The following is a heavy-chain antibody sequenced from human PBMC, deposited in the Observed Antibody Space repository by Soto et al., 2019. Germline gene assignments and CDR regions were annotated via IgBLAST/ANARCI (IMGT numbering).Heavy chain of an antibody. V-gene: IGHV3-21*01. CDR3: ARSDCTSTSCYVVWFDP. CDR2: ISSSSSYI. Sequence: EVQLVESGGGLVKPGGSLRLSCAASGFSFSNYGMNWVRQAPGKGLEWVSSISSSSSYISYADSVKARFTISRDNAKNSVYLQMNSLRAEDTAVYYCARSDCTSTSCYVVWFDPWGQGTLVTVSS. J-gene: IGHJ5*02. CDR1: GFSFSNYG. D-gene: IGHD2-2*01.